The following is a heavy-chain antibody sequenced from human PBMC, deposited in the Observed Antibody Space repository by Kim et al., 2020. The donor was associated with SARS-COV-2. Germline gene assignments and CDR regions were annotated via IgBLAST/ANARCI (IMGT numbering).Heavy chain of an antibody. Sequence: SETLSLTCSVSGYSIRTHHYWGWIRQPPGKGLEWIGSIYHTGDTFYNSSLTSRVTISVDTSKNQFSLRLSSVTAADTAVYYCARHNFMDVWGPGTTVTVSS. CDR1: GYSIRTHHY. CDR3: ARHNFMDV. V-gene: IGHV4-38-2*02. J-gene: IGHJ6*02. CDR2: IYHTGDT.